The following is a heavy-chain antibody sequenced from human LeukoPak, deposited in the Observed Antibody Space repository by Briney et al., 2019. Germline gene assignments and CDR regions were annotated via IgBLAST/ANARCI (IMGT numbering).Heavy chain of an antibody. D-gene: IGHD5-12*01. Sequence: PGGSLRLSCAASGFTFSSYAMSWVRQAPGKGLEWVSAISGSGVSTYYADSVKGRFTISRDNSKNTLYLQMNSLRAEDTAVYYCARHIGYDFDYWGQGTLVTVSS. CDR3: ARHIGYDFDY. CDR2: ISGSGVST. J-gene: IGHJ4*02. V-gene: IGHV3-23*01. CDR1: GFTFSSYA.